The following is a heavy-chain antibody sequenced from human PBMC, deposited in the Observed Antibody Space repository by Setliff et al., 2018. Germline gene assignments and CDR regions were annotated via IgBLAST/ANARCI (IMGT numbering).Heavy chain of an antibody. CDR3: ARVALVVVIRNAFDT. CDR1: GGSISSTIYH. J-gene: IGHJ3*02. D-gene: IGHD2-21*01. V-gene: IGHV4-31*02. Sequence: SETLSLTCTVSGGSISSTIYHWAWIRQHPGKGLEWIGYIYYSGSTYYNPSLKSRVTISVDTSKNQFSLKLSSVTAADTAVYYCARVALVVVIRNAFDTWGQGTMVTVSS. CDR2: IYYSGST.